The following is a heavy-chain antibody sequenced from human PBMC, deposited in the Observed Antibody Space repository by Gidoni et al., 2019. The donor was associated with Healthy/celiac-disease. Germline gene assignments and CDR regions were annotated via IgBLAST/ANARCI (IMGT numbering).Heavy chain of an antibody. CDR2: ISSSSSYT. D-gene: IGHD6-19*01. V-gene: IGHV3-21*01. CDR3: ARGIAVAGREDWFDP. CDR1: GFTCSSYR. J-gene: IGHJ5*02. Sequence: EVQLVESGGGLVKPGGSRRLSWAAPGFTCSSYRMNWVRQAPGKGLEWVSYISSSSSYTSYADSVKGRFTISRANAKNSLYLQMNSLGAEDTAVYYCARGIAVAGREDWFDPWGQGTLVTVSS.